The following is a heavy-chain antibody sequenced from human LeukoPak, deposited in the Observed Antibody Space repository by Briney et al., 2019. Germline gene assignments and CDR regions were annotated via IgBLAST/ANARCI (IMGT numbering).Heavy chain of an antibody. CDR3: AKRHYDFWSGYQNQMYYFDY. CDR2: ISGSGVST. V-gene: IGHV3-23*01. D-gene: IGHD3-3*01. Sequence: PGGSLRLSCAASGFTFSSYAMSWVRQAPGKGLEWVSSISGSGVSTYYAVSVEDRLTISRDNSKNTLCLQKDSLRAEDTAVYYCAKRHYDFWSGYQNQMYYFDYWGQGTLVTVSS. CDR1: GFTFSSYA. J-gene: IGHJ4*02.